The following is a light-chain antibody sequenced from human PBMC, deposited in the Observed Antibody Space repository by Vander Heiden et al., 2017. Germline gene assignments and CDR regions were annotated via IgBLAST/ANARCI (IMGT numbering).Light chain of an antibody. CDR2: WAS. V-gene: IGKV4-1*01. CDR3: QQYYSIPYT. Sequence: IVMTQSPASLAVSLGERATINCKSSQSVLYSSNNKNYLAWYQQKPGQPPKLLIYWASTRESGVPDRFSGSGSGTDFTLTISSLQAEDVAVYYCQQYYSIPYTFGQGTKLEIK. J-gene: IGKJ2*01. CDR1: QSVLYSSNNKNY.